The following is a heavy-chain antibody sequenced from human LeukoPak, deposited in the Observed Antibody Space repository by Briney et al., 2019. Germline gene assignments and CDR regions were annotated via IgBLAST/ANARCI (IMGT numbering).Heavy chain of an antibody. CDR3: ASVDYYDSIPSWDAFDI. J-gene: IGHJ3*02. Sequence: GASVKVSCKASGYTFTGYYMHWVRQAPGQGLEWMGWINPNSGGTNYAQKFQGRVTMTRDTSISTAYMELSRLRSDDTAVYYCASVDYYDSIPSWDAFDIWGQGTMVTVSS. V-gene: IGHV1-2*02. D-gene: IGHD3-22*01. CDR2: INPNSGGT. CDR1: GYTFTGYY.